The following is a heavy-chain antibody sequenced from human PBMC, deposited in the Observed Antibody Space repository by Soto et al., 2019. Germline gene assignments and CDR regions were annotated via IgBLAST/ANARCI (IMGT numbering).Heavy chain of an antibody. CDR3: AKDIPPPPEGIYYYFYDLDF. V-gene: IGHV3-9*01. Sequence: EVQLVESGGGLVQPGRSLRLSCEASGFTFDEYGMHWVRQAPGKVLEWVSGISWNGGTKDYADSVKGRFTISRDNAKNSLYLQMNSLRAEDTALYYWAKDIPPPPEGIYYYFYDLDFWGKVTTVTVSS. CDR2: ISWNGGTK. CDR1: GFTFDEYG. J-gene: IGHJ6*03.